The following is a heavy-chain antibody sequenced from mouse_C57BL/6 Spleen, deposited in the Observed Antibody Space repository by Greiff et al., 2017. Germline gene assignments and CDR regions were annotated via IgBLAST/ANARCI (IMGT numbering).Heavy chain of an antibody. CDR3: ASSYYYGSSPAWFAY. V-gene: IGHV1-42*01. CDR1: GYSFTGYY. Sequence: VQLQQSGPELVKPGASVKISCKASGYSFTGYYMNWVKQSPEKSLEWIGEINPSTGGTTYNQKFKAKATLTVDKSSSTAYMQLKSLTSEDSAVYYCASSYYYGSSPAWFAYWGQGTLVTVSA. J-gene: IGHJ3*01. D-gene: IGHD1-1*01. CDR2: INPSTGGT.